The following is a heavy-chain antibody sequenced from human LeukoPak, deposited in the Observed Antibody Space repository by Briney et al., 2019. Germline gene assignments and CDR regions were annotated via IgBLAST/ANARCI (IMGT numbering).Heavy chain of an antibody. V-gene: IGHV1-46*03. Sequence: ASVKVSCKASGYTFTRFYMHWVRQAPGQGLEWMGIINPSGGSTSYTQKFQVRATMTRDTSTTTVYMELSSLRSEDTAVYYCARASDSSGYYAPQHYFDYWGQGTPVTVSS. CDR1: GYTFTRFY. J-gene: IGHJ4*02. CDR3: ARASDSSGYYAPQHYFDY. D-gene: IGHD3-22*01. CDR2: INPSGGST.